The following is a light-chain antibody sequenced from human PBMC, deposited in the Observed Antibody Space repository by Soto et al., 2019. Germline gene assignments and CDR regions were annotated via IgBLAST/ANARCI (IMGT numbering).Light chain of an antibody. CDR2: GVS. CDR3: QHYGSAPRT. Sequence: EIVLTQSPGTLSLSPVERATLSCRASQSVGSSYLAWYQQKPGQAPKLLIYGVSSRATAIPDRFSGSGSGTDFTLTISRLEPEDFAVYYCQHYGSAPRTFGGGTKVEIK. J-gene: IGKJ4*01. V-gene: IGKV3-20*01. CDR1: QSVGSSY.